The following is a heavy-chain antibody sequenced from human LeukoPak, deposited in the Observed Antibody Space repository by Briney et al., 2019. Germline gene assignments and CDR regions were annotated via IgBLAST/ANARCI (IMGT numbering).Heavy chain of an antibody. D-gene: IGHD3-10*01. CDR1: GYTFTSYD. J-gene: IGHJ6*03. CDR2: MNPNSGNT. CDR3: ARGGSGSYYYYYMDV. V-gene: IGHV1-8*01. Sequence: GASVKVPCKASGYTFTSYDINWVRQATGQGLEWMGWMNPNSGNTGYAQKFQGRVTMTRNTSISTAYMELSSLRSEDTAVYYCARGGSGSYYYYYMDVWGKGTTVTISS.